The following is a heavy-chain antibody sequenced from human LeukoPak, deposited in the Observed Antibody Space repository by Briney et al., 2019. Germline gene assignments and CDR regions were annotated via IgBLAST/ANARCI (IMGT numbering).Heavy chain of an antibody. CDR1: GGSISSSNW. CDR3: ARDVIDYDFWSGYSDYYYGMDV. Sequence: PSETLSLTCAVSGGSISSSNWWSWVRQPPGKGLEWIREIYHSGSTNYNPSLKSRVTISVDKSKNQFPLKLSSVTAADTAVYYCARDVIDYDFWSGYSDYYYGMDVWGQGTTVTVSS. J-gene: IGHJ6*02. CDR2: IYHSGST. V-gene: IGHV4-4*02. D-gene: IGHD3-3*01.